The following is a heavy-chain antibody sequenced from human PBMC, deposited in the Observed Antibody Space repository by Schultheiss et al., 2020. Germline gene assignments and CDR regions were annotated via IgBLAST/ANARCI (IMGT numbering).Heavy chain of an antibody. Sequence: SETLSLTCTVSGGSVSSGSYYWSWIRQPPGKGLEWIGYIYYSGSTNYNPSLKSRVTISVDTSNNQFSLELTSVTAADTAVYYCARDLYYYDSSGEGMDVWGQGTTVTVSS. V-gene: IGHV4-61*01. J-gene: IGHJ6*02. D-gene: IGHD3-22*01. CDR2: IYYSGST. CDR1: GGSVSSGSYY. CDR3: ARDLYYYDSSGEGMDV.